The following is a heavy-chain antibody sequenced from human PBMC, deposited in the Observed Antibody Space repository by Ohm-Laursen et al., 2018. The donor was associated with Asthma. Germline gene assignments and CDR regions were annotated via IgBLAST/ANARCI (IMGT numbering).Heavy chain of an antibody. CDR1: GFTFSSYA. D-gene: IGHD6-13*01. CDR3: ARETAAGSQNIHYYDLDV. J-gene: IGHJ6*02. Sequence: LSLTCSASGFTFSSYAMSWVRQAPGKGLEWVSAIIGSGGSTYYADSVKGRFTISRDNSKNTLYLLLNSLRADDTAVYYCARETAAGSQNIHYYDLDVWGQGTTVIVSS. V-gene: IGHV3-23*01. CDR2: IIGSGGST.